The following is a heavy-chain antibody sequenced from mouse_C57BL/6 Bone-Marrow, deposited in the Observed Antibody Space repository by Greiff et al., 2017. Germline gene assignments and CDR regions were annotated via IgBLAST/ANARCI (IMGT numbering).Heavy chain of an antibody. CDR1: EYEFPSHD. CDR2: INSDGGST. Sequence: EVMLVESGGGLAQPGESLKLSCESNEYEFPSHDMSWVRKTPEKRLELVAAINSDGGSTYYPDTMERRFIISRENTKKTLYLQMSSLRTEDTALYYWARLSYGSSSYYAMDYWGQGTSVTVSS. CDR3: ARLSYGSSSYYAMDY. D-gene: IGHD1-1*01. J-gene: IGHJ4*01. V-gene: IGHV5-2*01.